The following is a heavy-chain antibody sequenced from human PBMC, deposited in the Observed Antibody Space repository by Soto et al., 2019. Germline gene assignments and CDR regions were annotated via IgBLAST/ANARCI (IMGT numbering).Heavy chain of an antibody. J-gene: IGHJ6*02. Sequence: GGSLRLSCAASGFSFSSYEMNWVRQAPGKGLEWISYISSSADTIYSEDSVKGRFTISRDNAKNSLCLQVNSLRAEDTAVYYCARGRFEDYYDSSGYLGPGMDVWGQGTTVTVS. D-gene: IGHD3-22*01. CDR1: GFSFSSYE. CDR3: ARGRFEDYYDSSGYLGPGMDV. CDR2: ISSSADTI. V-gene: IGHV3-48*03.